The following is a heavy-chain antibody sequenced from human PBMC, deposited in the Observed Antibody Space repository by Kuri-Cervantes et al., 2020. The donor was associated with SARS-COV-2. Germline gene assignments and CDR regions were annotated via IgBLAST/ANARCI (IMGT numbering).Heavy chain of an antibody. J-gene: IGHJ4*02. CDR2: VNHRGST. D-gene: IGHD2-8*01. V-gene: IGHV4-34*01. Sequence: ESLKISCAFYGESFSGYYWNWIRQSPGKGLQWIGEVNHRGSTNYNPSLKSRVTISVDTSSKQFSLKLSSVTAADTAVYYCAAVMIGVWQYDYWGQGTLVTVSS. CDR1: GESFSGYY. CDR3: AAVMIGVWQYDY.